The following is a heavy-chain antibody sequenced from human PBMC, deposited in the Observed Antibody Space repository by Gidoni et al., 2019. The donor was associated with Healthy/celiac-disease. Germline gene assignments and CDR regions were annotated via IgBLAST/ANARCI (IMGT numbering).Heavy chain of an antibody. CDR3: ARHGDAYCSGGSCYHY. Sequence: QLQLQESGPGLVKPSETLSLTCTVSGGSISSSSYYWGWIRQPPGKGLEWIGSIYYSGSTYYNPSLKSRVTISVDMSKNQFSLKLSSVTAADTAVYYCARHGDAYCSGGSCYHYWGQGTLVTVSS. V-gene: IGHV4-39*01. J-gene: IGHJ4*02. CDR2: IYYSGST. D-gene: IGHD2-15*01. CDR1: GGSISSSSYY.